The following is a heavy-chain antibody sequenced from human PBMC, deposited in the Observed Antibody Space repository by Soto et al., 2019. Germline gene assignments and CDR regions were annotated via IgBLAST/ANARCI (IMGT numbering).Heavy chain of an antibody. J-gene: IGHJ4*02. Sequence: ASVKVSCKASGYTFTSYAMHWVRQAPGQRLEWMGWINAGNGNTKYSQKFQGRVTITRDTSASTAYMELSSLRSEDTAVYYCARDGKKPYSNYAFDYWGQGTLVTVSS. V-gene: IGHV1-3*01. CDR2: INAGNGNT. CDR1: GYTFTSYA. D-gene: IGHD4-4*01. CDR3: ARDGKKPYSNYAFDY.